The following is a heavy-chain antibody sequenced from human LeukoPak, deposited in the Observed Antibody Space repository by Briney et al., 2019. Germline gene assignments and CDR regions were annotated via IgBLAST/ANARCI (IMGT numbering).Heavy chain of an antibody. V-gene: IGHV3-23*01. D-gene: IGHD1/OR15-1a*01. Sequence: PGGSLRLSCAASGFTFSTYAMSWVRQAPGKGLEWVSAISAIGTDTYYADSVKGRFTISRDDSKNTLYLQVNSLRAEDTAVYYCAKGQYASGWNSGNYWGQGTLVTVSS. CDR1: GFTFSTYA. J-gene: IGHJ4*02. CDR2: ISAIGTDT. CDR3: AKGQYASGWNSGNY.